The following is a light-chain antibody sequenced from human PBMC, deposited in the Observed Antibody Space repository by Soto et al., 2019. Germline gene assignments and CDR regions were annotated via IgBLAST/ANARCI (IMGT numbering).Light chain of an antibody. CDR2: GAS. J-gene: IGKJ1*01. CDR3: QQYNNWPRT. Sequence: EIELTQSPGTLSLSPGERATLSCRASQSVSSSYLAWYQQKPGQAPRLLIYGASSRATGIPDRFSGSGSGTDFTLTISRLEPDDFAVYYCQQYNNWPRTFGQGTKVDIK. V-gene: IGKV3-20*01. CDR1: QSVSSSY.